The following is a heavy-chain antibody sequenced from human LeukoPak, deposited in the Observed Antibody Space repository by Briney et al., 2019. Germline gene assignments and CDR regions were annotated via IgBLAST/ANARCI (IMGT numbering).Heavy chain of an antibody. J-gene: IGHJ5*02. D-gene: IGHD3-22*01. CDR1: GYTFTGYY. CDR3: ARDSQTYYYDSSGYSWFDP. Sequence: ASVKVSCKASGYTFTGYYMHWVRQAPGQALEWMGWINPNSGGTNYAQKFQGRVTMTRDTSISTAYMELSRLRSDDTAVYYCARDSQTYYYDSSGYSWFDPWGQGTLVTVSS. V-gene: IGHV1-2*02. CDR2: INPNSGGT.